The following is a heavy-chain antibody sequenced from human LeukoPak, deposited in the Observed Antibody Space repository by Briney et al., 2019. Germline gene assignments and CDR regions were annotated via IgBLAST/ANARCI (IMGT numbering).Heavy chain of an antibody. V-gene: IGHV3-11*01. CDR3: ARTYSSSWTRSGDWFDP. J-gene: IGHJ5*02. D-gene: IGHD6-13*01. CDR2: ISSSGSTI. Sequence: TGGSLRLSCAASGFIFSDYWMSWVRQAPGKGLEWVSYISSSGSTIYYADSVKGRFTISRDNAKNSLYLQMNSLRAEDTAVYYCARTYSSSWTRSGDWFDPWGQGTLVTVSS. CDR1: GFIFSDYW.